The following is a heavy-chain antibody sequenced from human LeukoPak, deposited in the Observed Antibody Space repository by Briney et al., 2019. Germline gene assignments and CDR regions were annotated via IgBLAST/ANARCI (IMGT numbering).Heavy chain of an antibody. J-gene: IGHJ5*02. D-gene: IGHD2-2*01. CDR2: INPNSGGT. CDR3: ARGQCGRRTSCSNWFDP. V-gene: IGHV1-2*02. CDR1: GYTFTGYY. Sequence: GASVKVSCKASGYTFTGYYMHWVRQAPGQGLEWMGWINPNSGGTNYAQKFQGRVTMTRDTSISTAYMELSRLRSDDTAVYYCARGQCGRRTSCSNWFDPWGQGTLVTVSS.